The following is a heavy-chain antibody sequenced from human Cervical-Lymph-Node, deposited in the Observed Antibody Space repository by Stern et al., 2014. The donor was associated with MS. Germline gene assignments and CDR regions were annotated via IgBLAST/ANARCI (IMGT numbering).Heavy chain of an antibody. V-gene: IGHV4-59*08. Sequence: QVQLVQSGPGLVKPSETLSLTCTVSGGSTSSYYWSWIRQPPGKGLEWIGYISSSGGTKYNPSLKSRLTISIDTSKNQFALNLSSVTAADAAVYYCARGYTTSSGRPDYWGQGTLVTVSS. CDR2: ISSSGGT. J-gene: IGHJ4*02. D-gene: IGHD6-6*01. CDR1: GGSTSSYY. CDR3: ARGYTTSSGRPDY.